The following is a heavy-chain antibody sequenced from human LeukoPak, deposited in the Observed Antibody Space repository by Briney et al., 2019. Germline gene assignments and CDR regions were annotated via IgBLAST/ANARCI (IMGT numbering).Heavy chain of an antibody. J-gene: IGHJ4*02. V-gene: IGHV3-23*01. D-gene: IGHD3-9*01. Sequence: PGGSLRLSCAASGFTFNTYAMSWVRQAPGKGLEWVSGISAGGDITYYSDSVKGRFAISRDISKSTLYLQLSSLGAEDTAIYYCAKGNILTGYNDPYYFDYWGQGTLVTVSS. CDR1: GFTFNTYA. CDR3: AKGNILTGYNDPYYFDY. CDR2: ISAGGDIT.